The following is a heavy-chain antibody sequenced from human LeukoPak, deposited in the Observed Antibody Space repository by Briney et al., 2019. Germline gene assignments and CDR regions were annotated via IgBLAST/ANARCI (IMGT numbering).Heavy chain of an antibody. J-gene: IGHJ5*02. V-gene: IGHV4-34*01. CDR1: GGSFSGYY. Sequence: SETLSLTCAVYGGSFSGYYWSWIRQPPGKGLEWIGEINHSGSTNYNPSLKSRVTISVDTSKNQFSLKLSSVTAADTAVYYCARHGSLWFGELFRPFDPRGQGTLVTVSS. D-gene: IGHD3-10*01. CDR3: ARHGSLWFGELFRPFDP. CDR2: INHSGST.